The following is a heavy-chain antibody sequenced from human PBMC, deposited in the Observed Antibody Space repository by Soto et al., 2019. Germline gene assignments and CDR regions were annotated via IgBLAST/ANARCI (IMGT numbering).Heavy chain of an antibody. CDR3: ARDPGWGCQRYFDS. V-gene: IGHV1-46*01. CDR2: INAGGDTT. D-gene: IGHD3-16*01. CDR1: GYTFTSSY. J-gene: IGHJ4*02. Sequence: QVQPVQSGAEVKKPGASVKVSCKASGYTFTSSYMHWVRQAPGQGLEWLGIINAGGDTTTYAQKFQGRVTMTRDTSTGTVYMELSRLRSEDTAIYFCARDPGWGCQRYFDSWGQGTMVTVSP.